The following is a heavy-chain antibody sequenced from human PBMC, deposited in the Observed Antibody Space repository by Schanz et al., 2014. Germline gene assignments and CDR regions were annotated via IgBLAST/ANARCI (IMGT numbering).Heavy chain of an antibody. Sequence: VQLVESGGGLVQPGGSLRLSCAASGFTFSRYAMTWVRQAPGQGLEKVAVTSTDGTKTYYAASVRGRFTISRDNSKNTVYLQMNSLRSEDTAVYYCTRDRGALINHNDALDLWGQGTMVSVSS. V-gene: IGHV3-30*04. J-gene: IGHJ3*01. CDR3: TRDRGALINHNDALDL. CDR1: GFTFSRYA. CDR2: TSTDGTKT. D-gene: IGHD3-16*01.